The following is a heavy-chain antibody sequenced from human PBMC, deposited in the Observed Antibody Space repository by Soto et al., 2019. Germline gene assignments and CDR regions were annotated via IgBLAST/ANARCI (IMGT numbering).Heavy chain of an antibody. D-gene: IGHD4-17*01. CDR3: ARGAATVTPGWFDP. J-gene: IGHJ5*02. CDR2: LYSSGNT. V-gene: IGHV4-39*07. CDR1: GGSISPSTFY. Sequence: SETLSLTCTVSGGSISPSTFYWGWIRQPPGKGLECIGHLYSSGNTYYNPSLKSRVTISVDTSKNQFSLKMTSVTAADTAVYYCARGAATVTPGWFDPWGQGTLVTVSS.